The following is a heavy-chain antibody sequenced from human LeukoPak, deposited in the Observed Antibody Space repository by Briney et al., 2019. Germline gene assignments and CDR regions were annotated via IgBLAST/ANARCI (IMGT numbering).Heavy chain of an antibody. V-gene: IGHV3-7*01. CDR1: GFSFRTYW. CDR3: ARTSGDPFDY. CDR2: INEDGGEN. J-gene: IGHJ4*02. D-gene: IGHD4-17*01. Sequence: AGGSLRLSCAASGFSFRTYWMSWVRQAPGKGLEWVANINEDGGENYYADSVMGRFTISRDNARNSLYVQMNNLRAEDTAVYYCARTSGDPFDYWGQGTLVAVSS.